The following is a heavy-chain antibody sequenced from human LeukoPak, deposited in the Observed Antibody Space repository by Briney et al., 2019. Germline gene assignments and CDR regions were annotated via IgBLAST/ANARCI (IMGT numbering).Heavy chain of an antibody. CDR3: ARAYSSGPHGAFDI. CDR1: GFSFSSYS. V-gene: IGHV3-21*01. D-gene: IGHD6-19*01. Sequence: GGSLSLSCAASGFSFSSYSMNWVRQAPGKGLEWVSSISSSSSYIYYADSVKGRFTISRDNAKNSLYLQMNSLRAEDTAVYYCARAYSSGPHGAFDIWGQGTMVTVSS. J-gene: IGHJ3*02. CDR2: ISSSSSYI.